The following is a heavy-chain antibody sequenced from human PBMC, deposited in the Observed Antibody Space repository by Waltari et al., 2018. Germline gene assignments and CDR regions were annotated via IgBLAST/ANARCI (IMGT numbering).Heavy chain of an antibody. CDR3: ARQDIVVVVAATPGAFDP. D-gene: IGHD2-15*01. CDR1: GGSISSYY. CDR2: IYYSGST. J-gene: IGHJ5*02. Sequence: QVQLQESGPGLVKPSETLSLTCTVSGGSISSYYWSWIRQPPGKGLEWIGYIYYSGSTNYNPSLKSRVTISVDTAKNQFSLKLSSVTAADTAVYYCARQDIVVVVAATPGAFDPWGQGTLVTVSS. V-gene: IGHV4-59*08.